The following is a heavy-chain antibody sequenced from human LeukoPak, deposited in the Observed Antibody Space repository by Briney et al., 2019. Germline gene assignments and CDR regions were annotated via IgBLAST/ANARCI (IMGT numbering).Heavy chain of an antibody. Sequence: PGGSLRLSCAASGFTFSSYSMNWVRQAPGKGLEWVSSISSSSSYIYYVDSVKGRFTISRDNAKNSLYLQMNSLRAEDTAVYYCAREYYYDSSGYYIDAFDIWGQGTMVTVSS. CDR1: GFTFSSYS. V-gene: IGHV3-21*01. CDR2: ISSSSSYI. D-gene: IGHD3-22*01. J-gene: IGHJ3*02. CDR3: AREYYYDSSGYYIDAFDI.